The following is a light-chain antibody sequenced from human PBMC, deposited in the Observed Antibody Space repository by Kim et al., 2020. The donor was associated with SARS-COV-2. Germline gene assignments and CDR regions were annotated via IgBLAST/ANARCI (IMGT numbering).Light chain of an antibody. Sequence: EPASISCRSAQSLQHSNGDSFLDWYVLKPGRSPQPLIFFASNRASGVPDRFSGSGSGTDFILKISRVEPEDVGVYYCMQVLRAPLSFGQGTKLEI. J-gene: IGKJ2*01. CDR3: MQVLRAPLS. V-gene: IGKV2-28*01. CDR2: FAS. CDR1: QSLQHSNGDSF.